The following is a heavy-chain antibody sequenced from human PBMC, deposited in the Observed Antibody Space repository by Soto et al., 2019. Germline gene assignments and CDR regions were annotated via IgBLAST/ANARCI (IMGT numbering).Heavy chain of an antibody. J-gene: IGHJ4*02. CDR1: GFTFRSHR. CDR3: ATVFDV. D-gene: IGHD4-17*01. V-gene: IGHV3-74*01. Sequence: EVQLVESGGGLVQPGGSLRVSCAASGFTFRSHRIHWVRQAPGKGLEWVSRIDTDGGGTSYAASVKGRFTISPDNAENTVYLQMNGLRVEDTAVYYCATVFDVWGQGTLVTVSS. CDR2: IDTDGGGT.